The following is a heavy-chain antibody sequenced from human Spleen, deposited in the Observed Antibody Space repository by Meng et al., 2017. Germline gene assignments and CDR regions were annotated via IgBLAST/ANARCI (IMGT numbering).Heavy chain of an antibody. CDR1: GFTFDDSA. D-gene: IGHD1-26*01. V-gene: IGHV3-23*01. Sequence: GESLKISCADSGFTFDDSAMHWVRQAPGKGLDWVSAISGSGGSTYYADSVKGRFTISRDNSKNTLYLQMNSLRAEDTAVYYCAKDRGGSYYLYYFDYWGQGTLVTVSS. J-gene: IGHJ4*02. CDR3: AKDRGGSYYLYYFDY. CDR2: ISGSGGST.